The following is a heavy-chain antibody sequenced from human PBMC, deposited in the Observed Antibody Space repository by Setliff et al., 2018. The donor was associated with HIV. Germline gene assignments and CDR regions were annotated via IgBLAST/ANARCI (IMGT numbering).Heavy chain of an antibody. CDR1: GYTFTSYS. V-gene: IGHV1-46*01. CDR3: ARVFLGLDSRAYSNWFDP. Sequence: GASVKVSCKASGYTFTSYSMHWVRQAPGQGLEWMGIIDPSAGATSYAQKFQGRVTLTRDTSTSTVYMELSSLRSEDTAVYYCARVFLGLDSRAYSNWFDPWGQGTLVTVS. D-gene: IGHD3-22*01. CDR2: IDPSAGAT. J-gene: IGHJ5*02.